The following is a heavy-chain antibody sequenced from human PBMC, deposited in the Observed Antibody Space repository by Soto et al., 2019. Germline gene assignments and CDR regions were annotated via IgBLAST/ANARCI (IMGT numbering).Heavy chain of an antibody. CDR2: ISSSSSYI. CDR1: GFTFSSYS. J-gene: IGHJ4*02. V-gene: IGHV3-21*01. CDR3: ARVTAMVTRLDY. D-gene: IGHD5-18*01. Sequence: EVQLVESGGGLVKPGGSLRLSCAASGFTFSSYSMNWVRQAPGKGLEWVSSISSSSSYIYYADSVKGRVTISRDNAKNSLYLQMNSLRAEDTAVYYCARVTAMVTRLDYWVQGTLVTVSS.